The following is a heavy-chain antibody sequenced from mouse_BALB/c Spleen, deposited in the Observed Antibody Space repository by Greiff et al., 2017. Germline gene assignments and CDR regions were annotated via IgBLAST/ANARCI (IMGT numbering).Heavy chain of an antibody. Sequence: VQLPAPGPGLVQPSQSLSLTSPVTCYSITSGYYWHWIRQFPGNKLEWMGYISYDGSNNYNPSLKHRTSITRDTSKNQFFLKLKSVTTEDTATYYCASAPYYGSSYGDAMDYWGQGTSVTVSS. CDR3: ASAPYYGSSYGDAMDY. D-gene: IGHD1-1*01. CDR1: CYSITSGYY. CDR2: ISYDGSN. J-gene: IGHJ4*01. V-gene: IGHV3-6*02.